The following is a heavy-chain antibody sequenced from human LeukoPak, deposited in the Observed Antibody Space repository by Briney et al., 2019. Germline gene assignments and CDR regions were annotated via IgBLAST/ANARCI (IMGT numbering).Heavy chain of an antibody. Sequence: GGSLRLSCAASGFTFSSYWMNWVRQAPGKGLEWVSSVSPTSNYIYYADSVKGRFTVSRDNAKNSLFLQMNSLRAEDTAMYYCARGCGGNCYLNDYWGQGTLVTVSS. J-gene: IGHJ4*02. CDR2: VSPTSNYI. CDR3: ARGCGGNCYLNDY. D-gene: IGHD2-15*01. V-gene: IGHV3-21*01. CDR1: GFTFSSYW.